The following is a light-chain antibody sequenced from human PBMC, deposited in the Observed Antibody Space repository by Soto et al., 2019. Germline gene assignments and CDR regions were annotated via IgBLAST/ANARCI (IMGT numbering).Light chain of an antibody. CDR3: QQSYSVPR. CDR2: AAS. Sequence: DIQMTQSPSSLSASVGDRVTITCRASRSISNYLNWYQHKSGKAPRLLIYAASSLQVGVPSRFSGSGTGTAFTLPITRLQPEDSATYYCQQSYSVPRFGQGTRVDLK. CDR1: RSISNY. J-gene: IGKJ1*01. V-gene: IGKV1-39*01.